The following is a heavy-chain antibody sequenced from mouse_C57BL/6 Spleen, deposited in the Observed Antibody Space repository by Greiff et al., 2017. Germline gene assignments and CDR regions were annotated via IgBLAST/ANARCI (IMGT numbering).Heavy chain of an antibody. CDR2: IYPRSGNT. J-gene: IGHJ1*03. V-gene: IGHV1-81*01. D-gene: IGHD1-1*01. CDR1: GYTFTSYG. CDR3: AILITTVPFSDV. Sequence: QVQLQQSGAELARPGASVKLSCKASGYTFTSYGISWVKQRTGQGLEWIGEIYPRSGNTYYNEKFKGKATLTADKSSSTAYMELRSLTSEVSAVYFCAILITTVPFSDVWGTGTTVTVSS.